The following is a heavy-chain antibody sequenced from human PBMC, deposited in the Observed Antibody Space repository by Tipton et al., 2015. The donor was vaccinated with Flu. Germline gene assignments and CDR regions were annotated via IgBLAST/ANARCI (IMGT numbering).Heavy chain of an antibody. V-gene: IGHV3-7*01. D-gene: IGHD6-19*01. CDR3: AGGSGWLITD. Sequence: AASGFRFNTFWMNWVRQAPGKGLEWVAIIKQDASEKPYVDSVEGRFTISRDNAKNSLSLQMDSLRGDDTAVYYCAGGSGWLITDWGQGTLVTVSS. J-gene: IGHJ4*02. CDR2: IKQDASEK. CDR1: GFRFNTFW.